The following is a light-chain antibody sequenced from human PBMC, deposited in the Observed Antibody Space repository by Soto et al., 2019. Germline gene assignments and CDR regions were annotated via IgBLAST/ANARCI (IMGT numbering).Light chain of an antibody. CDR1: SSDVGGYNY. J-gene: IGLJ2*01. CDR3: SSYTSSSTHVV. Sequence: QSALTQPASVSGSPGQSITISCTGTSSDVGGYNYVSWYQQHPGKAPKLMIYDVSKRHSGVSNRFSGSKSGNTASLTISGLQAEDEADYYSSSYTSSSTHVVFGGGTKLTVL. V-gene: IGLV2-14*01. CDR2: DVS.